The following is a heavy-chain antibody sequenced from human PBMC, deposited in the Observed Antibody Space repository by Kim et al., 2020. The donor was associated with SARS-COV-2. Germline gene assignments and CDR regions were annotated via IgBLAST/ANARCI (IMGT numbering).Heavy chain of an antibody. CDR2: IWYDGSNK. Sequence: GGSLRLSCEASGFTFSSYGMHWVRQAPGKGLEWVAVIWYDGSNKYYADSVKGRFTISRDNSKNTLYLQMNSLRAEDTAVYYCARDTRDYYGMDVWGQGTTVTVSS. CDR1: GFTFSSYG. J-gene: IGHJ6*02. V-gene: IGHV3-33*01. CDR3: ARDTRDYYGMDV.